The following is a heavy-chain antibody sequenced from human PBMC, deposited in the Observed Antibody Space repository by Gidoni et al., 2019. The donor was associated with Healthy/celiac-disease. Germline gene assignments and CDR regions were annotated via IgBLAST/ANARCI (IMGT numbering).Heavy chain of an antibody. CDR1: GGTFSSYA. CDR2: IIPIFGTA. CDR3: ARLYSGYDSYYFDY. V-gene: IGHV1-69*01. Sequence: QVQLVQSGAEVKKLGSSVKVSCKASGGTFSSYAISWVRQAPGQGLEWMGGIIPIFGTANYAQKFQGRVTITADESTSTAYMELSSLRSEDTAVYYCARLYSGYDSYYFDYWGQGTLVTVSS. D-gene: IGHD5-12*01. J-gene: IGHJ4*02.